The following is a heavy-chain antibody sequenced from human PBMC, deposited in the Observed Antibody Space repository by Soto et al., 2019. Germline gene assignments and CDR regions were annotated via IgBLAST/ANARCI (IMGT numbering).Heavy chain of an antibody. J-gene: IGHJ4*02. CDR3: ASMSLYDFWSGYYTKDIDY. CDR2: ISYDGSNK. V-gene: IGHV3-30-3*01. CDR1: GFTFSSYA. Sequence: GGSLRLSCAASGFTFSSYAMHWVRQAPGKGLEWVAVISYDGSNKYYADSVKGRFTISRDNSKNTLYLQMNSLRAEDTAVYYCASMSLYDFWSGYYTKDIDYWGQGTLVTVSS. D-gene: IGHD3-3*01.